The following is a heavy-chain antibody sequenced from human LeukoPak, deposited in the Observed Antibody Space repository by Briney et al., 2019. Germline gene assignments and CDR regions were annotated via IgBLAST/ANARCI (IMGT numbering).Heavy chain of an antibody. CDR1: GFIFSDYW. CDR3: ARAYSSNWYDAFDL. CDR2: IKEDGSEK. D-gene: IGHD6-13*01. J-gene: IGHJ3*01. Sequence: GSLRLSCAASGFIFSDYWMSWVRQAPGKGLEWVANIKEDGSEKYYVVSVKGRFTISRDNAKNSLYLQMNRLRAEDTAIYYCARAYSSNWYDAFDLWGQGTMVTVSS. V-gene: IGHV3-7*01.